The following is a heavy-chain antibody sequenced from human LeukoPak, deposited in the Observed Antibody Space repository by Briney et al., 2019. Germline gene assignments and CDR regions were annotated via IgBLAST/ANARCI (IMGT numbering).Heavy chain of an antibody. Sequence: ASVKVSCKASGYTFSDYYIHWVRQAPGQGLEWMGWINPNSGGTNSAQKFQGRVTMTRDTSISTAYMELSRLRSDDTAVYYCARESFSTVTSATDAFDIWGQGTMVTVSS. J-gene: IGHJ3*02. CDR1: GYTFSDYY. CDR3: ARESFSTVTSATDAFDI. CDR2: INPNSGGT. D-gene: IGHD4-17*01. V-gene: IGHV1-2*02.